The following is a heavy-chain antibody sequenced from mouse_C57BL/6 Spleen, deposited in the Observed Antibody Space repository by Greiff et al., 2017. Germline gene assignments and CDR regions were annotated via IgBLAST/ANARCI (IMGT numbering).Heavy chain of an antibody. CDR3: ARGLLQDY. CDR1: GFTFSDYG. J-gene: IGHJ2*01. Sequence: EVHLVESGGGLVKPGGSLKLSCAASGFTFSDYGMHWVRQAPEKGLEWVAYISSGSSTISYADTVQGRFTISRDNAKNTLFLQMTSLRSEDTAMYYCARGLLQDYWGQGTTLTVSS. V-gene: IGHV5-17*01. CDR2: ISSGSSTI. D-gene: IGHD1-1*01.